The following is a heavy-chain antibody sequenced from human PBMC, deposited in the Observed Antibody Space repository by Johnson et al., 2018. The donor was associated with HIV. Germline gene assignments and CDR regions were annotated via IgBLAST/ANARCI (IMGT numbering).Heavy chain of an antibody. J-gene: IGHJ3*02. V-gene: IGHV3-30*19. CDR1: GFTFSSYG. D-gene: IGHD3-22*01. CDR3: ANFGDDSRKDRPETHDAFDI. Sequence: QMLLVESGGGVVQPGGSLRLSCAASGFTFSSYGMHWVRQAPGKGLEWVAVISYDGSNKYYADSVKGLFTISRDNSKNTLYLQMNSLRAEDTAVYYCANFGDDSRKDRPETHDAFDIWGQGTMVTVSS. CDR2: ISYDGSNK.